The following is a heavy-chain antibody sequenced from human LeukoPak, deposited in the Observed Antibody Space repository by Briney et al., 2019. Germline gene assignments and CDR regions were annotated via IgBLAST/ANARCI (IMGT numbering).Heavy chain of an antibody. Sequence: GGSLRLSCAASGFTFSSYWMHWVRQAPGKGLVWVSRINSDGSSTSYADSVKGRFTISRDNAKNTLYLQMNSLRAEDTAVYYCARGSRYDKYYYYMDVWGKGTTVTFSS. CDR2: INSDGSST. V-gene: IGHV3-74*01. CDR3: ARGSRYDKYYYYMDV. CDR1: GFTFSSYW. J-gene: IGHJ6*03. D-gene: IGHD1-14*01.